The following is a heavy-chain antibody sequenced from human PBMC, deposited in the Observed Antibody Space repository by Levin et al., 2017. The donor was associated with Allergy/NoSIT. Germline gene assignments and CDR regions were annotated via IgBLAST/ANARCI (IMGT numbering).Heavy chain of an antibody. CDR1: GGSFSGYY. CDR3: ARAPRMVRGVIAGYYYGMDV. CDR2: INHSGST. V-gene: IGHV4-34*01. Sequence: PSETLSLTCAVYGGSFSGYYWSWIRQPPGKGLEWIGEINHSGSTNYNPSLKSRVTISVDTSKNQFSLKLSSVTAADTAVYYCARAPRMVRGVIAGYYYGMDVWGQGTTVTVSS. J-gene: IGHJ6*02. D-gene: IGHD3-10*01.